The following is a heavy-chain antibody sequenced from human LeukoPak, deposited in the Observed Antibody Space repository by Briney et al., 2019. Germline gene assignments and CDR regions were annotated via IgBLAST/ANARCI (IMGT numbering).Heavy chain of an antibody. Sequence: SVKVSCKASGGTFSSYAISWVRQAPGQGLEWMGGIIPIFGTANYAQKFQGRVTITADESTSTAYMELSSLRSEDTAVYYCARRITIFGVVIESYYYYGMDVWGQGTTVTVSS. CDR3: ARRITIFGVVIESYYYYGMDV. D-gene: IGHD3-3*01. V-gene: IGHV1-69*13. CDR2: IIPIFGTA. J-gene: IGHJ6*02. CDR1: GGTFSSYA.